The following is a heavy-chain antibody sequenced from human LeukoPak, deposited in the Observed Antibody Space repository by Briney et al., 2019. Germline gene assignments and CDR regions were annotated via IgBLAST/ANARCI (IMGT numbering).Heavy chain of an antibody. V-gene: IGHV4-30-4*01. CDR1: GGSISSGDYY. CDR2: IYYSGST. D-gene: IGHD6-13*01. J-gene: IGHJ6*02. Sequence: SQTLSPTCTVSGGSISSGDYYWSWIRQPPGKGLEWIGYIYYSGSTYYNPSLKSRVTISVDTSKNQFSLKLSSVTAADTAVYYCARDPSIAAAPLGMDVWGQGTTVTVSS. CDR3: ARDPSIAAAPLGMDV.